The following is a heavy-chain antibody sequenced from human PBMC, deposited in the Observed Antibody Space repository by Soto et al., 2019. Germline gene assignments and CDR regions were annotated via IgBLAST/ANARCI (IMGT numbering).Heavy chain of an antibody. CDR3: AREETYYDFWSGFVYYYYGMDV. V-gene: IGHV3-30-3*01. CDR2: ISYDGSNK. Sequence: GGSLRLSCAASGFTFSSYAMHWVRQAPGKGLEWVAVISYDGSNKYYADSVKGRFTISRDNSKNTLYLQMNSLRAEDTAVYYCAREETYYDFWSGFVYYYYGMDVWGQGTTVTVSS. D-gene: IGHD3-3*01. J-gene: IGHJ6*02. CDR1: GFTFSSYA.